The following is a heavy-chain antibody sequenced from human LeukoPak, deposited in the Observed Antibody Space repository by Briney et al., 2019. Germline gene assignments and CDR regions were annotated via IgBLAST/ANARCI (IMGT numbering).Heavy chain of an antibody. V-gene: IGHV3-21*01. CDR3: ARDHCSGGSCYPEGWLV. CDR2: ISSSSSYV. D-gene: IGHD2-15*01. CDR1: GFTFSSYS. Sequence: PGGSLRLSCAASGFTFSSYSMKWVRQAPGKGLEWVSSISSSSSYVYYADSVKGRFTISRDNAKNSLYLQMNSLRAEDTAVYYCARDHCSGGSCYPEGWLVWGQGTLATVSS. J-gene: IGHJ4*02.